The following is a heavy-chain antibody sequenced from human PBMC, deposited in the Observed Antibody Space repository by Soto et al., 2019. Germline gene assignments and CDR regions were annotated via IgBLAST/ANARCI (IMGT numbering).Heavy chain of an antibody. Sequence: GGSLRLSCAASGFTFDDYAMHWVRQAPGKGLEWVSGISWNSGSIGYADSVKGRFTISRDNAKNSLYLQMNSLRAEDTALYYCAKDIIHSSSWYSGMIWGQGTLVTVSS. D-gene: IGHD6-13*01. V-gene: IGHV3-9*01. CDR3: AKDIIHSSSWYSGMI. CDR2: ISWNSGSI. J-gene: IGHJ4*02. CDR1: GFTFDDYA.